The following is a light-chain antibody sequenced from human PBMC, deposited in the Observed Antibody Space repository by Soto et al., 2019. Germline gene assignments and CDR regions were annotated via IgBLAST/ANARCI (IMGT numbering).Light chain of an antibody. CDR1: QSLLYSSNYKNY. CDR2: WAS. J-gene: IGKJ2*03. Sequence: DIVMTQSPDSLAVSLGERATINCKSSQSLLYSSNYKNYLAWYQQRSGQPPKLLISWASTRESGVPDRFSGSGSGTDFTLTISSLQAEDVAVYYCQQYHSTPPYSFGQGTKVEI. CDR3: QQYHSTPPYS. V-gene: IGKV4-1*01.